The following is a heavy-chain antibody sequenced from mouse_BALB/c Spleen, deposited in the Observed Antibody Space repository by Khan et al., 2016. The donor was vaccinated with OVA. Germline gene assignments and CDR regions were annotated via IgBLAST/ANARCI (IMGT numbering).Heavy chain of an antibody. Sequence: VQLQQSGAELVKPGASVKLSCTASGFNIKDNYMHWVKQTPEQGLEWIGRIDSATGDTKYDPKFQGKATITADTDSNTDYLQHSRLTSEDAAGYYCARINAWGQGTTLTVSS. CDR1: GFNIKDNY. V-gene: IGHV14-3*02. CDR2: IDSATGDT. J-gene: IGHJ2*01. CDR3: ARINA.